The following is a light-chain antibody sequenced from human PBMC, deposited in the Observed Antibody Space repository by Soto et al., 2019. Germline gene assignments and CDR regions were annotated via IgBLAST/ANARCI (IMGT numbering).Light chain of an antibody. Sequence: QSALTQPPSASGSPGQSVTISCTGFSSDVGGYNYVSWYQQHPGKAPKLMIYDVIKRPSGVPDRFSGSKSGNTASLTVSGLQSEDEADYYCSSSTGSNTLGVFGTGTKVTVL. J-gene: IGLJ1*01. CDR2: DVI. CDR1: SSDVGGYNY. V-gene: IGLV2-8*01. CDR3: SSSTGSNTLGV.